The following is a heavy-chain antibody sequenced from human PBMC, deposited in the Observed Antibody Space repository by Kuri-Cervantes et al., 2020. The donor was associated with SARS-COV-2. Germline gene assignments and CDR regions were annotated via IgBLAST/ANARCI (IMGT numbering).Heavy chain of an antibody. J-gene: IGHJ1*01. V-gene: IGHV3-21*01. CDR2: ISSSSSYI. D-gene: IGHD3-3*01. CDR3: ARQTSGYITSAHQY. Sequence: GGSLRLSCAASGFTFSSYSMNWVRQAPGKGLEWVSSISSSSSYIYYADSVKGRFTISRDNAKNSLYLQVNSLRAEDTAVYYCARQTSGYITSAHQYWGQGTLVTVSS. CDR1: GFTFSSYS.